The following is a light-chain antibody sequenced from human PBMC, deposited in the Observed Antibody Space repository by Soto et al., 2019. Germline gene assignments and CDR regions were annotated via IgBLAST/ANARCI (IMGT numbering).Light chain of an antibody. CDR2: AAY. CDR1: QNIVDF. J-gene: IGKJ1*01. Sequence: DTQMTQSPSSLSASVGDRVSITCRASQNIVDFVNWYQHKPGEVPKLLIYAAYNLQTGVPRRFSGSGSGTDFTLTIDNLRPEDFATYYCQQYNAYPWTFGQGTKVDIK. V-gene: IGKV1-39*01. CDR3: QQYNAYPWT.